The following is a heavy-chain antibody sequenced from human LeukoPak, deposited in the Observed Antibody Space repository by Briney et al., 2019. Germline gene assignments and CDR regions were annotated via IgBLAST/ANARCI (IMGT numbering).Heavy chain of an antibody. Sequence: GGSLRLSCAASGFTFSSYSMNWVRQAPGKGLEWVSSISSSSSYIYYADSVKGRFTISRDNAKNSLYLQMNSLRAEDTAVYYCARDPRLLWFGDLVGGYFDYWGQGTLVTVSS. CDR3: ARDPRLLWFGDLVGGYFDY. V-gene: IGHV3-21*01. D-gene: IGHD3-10*01. CDR2: ISSSSSYI. J-gene: IGHJ4*02. CDR1: GFTFSSYS.